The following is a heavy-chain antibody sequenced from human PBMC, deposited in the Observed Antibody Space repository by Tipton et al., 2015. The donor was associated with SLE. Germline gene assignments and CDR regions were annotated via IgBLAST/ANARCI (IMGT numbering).Heavy chain of an antibody. V-gene: IGHV3-23*01. Sequence: SLRLSCEAFEFPFNKFDMNWIRQGPGKGLEWVSGISGSGASTYFADSVKGRFTISRDNSKNTLYLQMNTLRAEDTAVYYCAKSGAAGWGGYFDYWGQGTLVTVSS. J-gene: IGHJ4*02. CDR2: ISGSGAST. D-gene: IGHD6-13*01. CDR3: AKSGAAGWGGYFDY. CDR1: EFPFNKFD.